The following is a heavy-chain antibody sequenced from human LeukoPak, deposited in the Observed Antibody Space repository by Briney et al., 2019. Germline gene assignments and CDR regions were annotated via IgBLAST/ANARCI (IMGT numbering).Heavy chain of an antibody. V-gene: IGHV3-33*01. J-gene: IGHJ4*02. CDR2: IWYDGSNK. CDR3: ARDSDYCSGGSCYSLDY. Sequence: GRSLRLSCAASGLTFSSYGMHWVRQAPGKGLEWVAVIWYDGSNKYYADSVKGRFTISRDNSKNTLYLQMNSLRAEDTAVYYCARDSDYCSGGSCYSLDYWGQGTLVTVSS. D-gene: IGHD2-15*01. CDR1: GLTFSSYG.